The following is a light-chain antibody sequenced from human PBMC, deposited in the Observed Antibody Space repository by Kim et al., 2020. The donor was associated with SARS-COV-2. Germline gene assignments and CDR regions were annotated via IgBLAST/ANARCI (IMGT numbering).Light chain of an antibody. Sequence: QSALTQPASVSGSPGQSITISCTGTSSDIGGYNYVSWYQQHPGKAPTLMIYDVSDRPSGVSNRFSGSKSDNTASLTISGLQAEDEADYYCSSYRTRNTFVFGGGTQLTVL. CDR2: DVS. J-gene: IGLJ3*02. CDR3: SSYRTRNTFV. V-gene: IGLV2-14*03. CDR1: SSDIGGYNY.